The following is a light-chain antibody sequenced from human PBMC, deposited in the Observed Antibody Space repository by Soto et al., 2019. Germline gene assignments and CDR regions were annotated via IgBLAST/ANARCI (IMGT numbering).Light chain of an antibody. CDR1: SSNIGAGYD. CDR2: GNS. Sequence: QSALTQPPSVSVAPGQRVTISCTGSSSNIGAGYDVHWYQQLPGTAPKLLIYGNSNRPSGVPDRFSGSKSGTSASLAITGLQAEDEADYYCQSYDSSLSGYVFGTGTKVTV. V-gene: IGLV1-40*01. CDR3: QSYDSSLSGYV. J-gene: IGLJ1*01.